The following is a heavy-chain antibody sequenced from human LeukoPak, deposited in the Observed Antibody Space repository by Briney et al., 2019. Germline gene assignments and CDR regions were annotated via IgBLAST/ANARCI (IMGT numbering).Heavy chain of an antibody. D-gene: IGHD3-10*01. J-gene: IGHJ5*02. Sequence: PSENLSFTCAGYGGSFSGYYWSWIRQPPGKGLKWIGEINHSGSTNYNPSLKSRVTISVDTSKNQFSLKLSSVTAADTAVYYCARVTVLLWFGESENWFDPWGQGTLVTVSS. CDR1: GGSFSGYY. V-gene: IGHV4-34*01. CDR2: INHSGST. CDR3: ARVTVLLWFGESENWFDP.